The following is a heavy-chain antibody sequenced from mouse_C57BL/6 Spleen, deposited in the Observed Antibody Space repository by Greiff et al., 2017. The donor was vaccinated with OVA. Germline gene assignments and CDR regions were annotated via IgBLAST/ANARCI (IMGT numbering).Heavy chain of an antibody. CDR2: IDPSDSST. D-gene: IGHD3-2*02. CDR1: GYTFTSYW. Sequence: QVQLQQPGAELVRPGTSVKLSCKASGYTFTSYWMHWVKQRPGQGLEWIGVIDPSDSSTNYNQKFKGKATLTVDTSSSTAYMQLSSLTSEDSAVYYCAREGQIRSPLDYWGQGTTLTVSS. J-gene: IGHJ2*01. V-gene: IGHV1-59*01. CDR3: AREGQIRSPLDY.